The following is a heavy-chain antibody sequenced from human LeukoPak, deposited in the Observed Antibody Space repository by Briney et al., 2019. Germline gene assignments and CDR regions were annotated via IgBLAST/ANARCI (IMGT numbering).Heavy chain of an antibody. Sequence: NASETLSLTCALSGGSIKNYYWSWIRQPLGKGLEWIGYVYYTGTTSYNPSPESRVTILVETSKNQFSLTLNSVTAADTAVYHCARQSDPYYHYGLDFWGQGTTVIVSS. CDR1: GGSIKNYY. CDR3: ARQSDPYYHYGLDF. CDR2: VYYTGTT. V-gene: IGHV4-59*01. J-gene: IGHJ6*02.